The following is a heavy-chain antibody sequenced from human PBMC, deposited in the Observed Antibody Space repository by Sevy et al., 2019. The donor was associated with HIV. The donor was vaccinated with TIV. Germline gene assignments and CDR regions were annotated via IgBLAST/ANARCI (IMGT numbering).Heavy chain of an antibody. V-gene: IGHV4-4*07. CDR2: IYRSGST. CDR1: GDSMNTFY. J-gene: IGHJ5*01. Sequence: SETLSLTCTVSGDSMNTFYWNWIRQPAGKGLEWIGRIYRSGSTFYKPSLQSRITMSVDTSKNQFSLRLTSVTAADTAVYYCARSPGNFWVSNWFDSWGQGTLVTVSS. CDR3: ARSPGNFWVSNWFDS. D-gene: IGHD3-3*01.